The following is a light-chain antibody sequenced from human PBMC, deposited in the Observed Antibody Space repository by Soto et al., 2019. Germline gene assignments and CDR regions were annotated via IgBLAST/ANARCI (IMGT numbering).Light chain of an antibody. CDR3: QQYGSTPPWT. CDR2: GAS. V-gene: IGKV3-20*01. CDR1: QSVRSTS. J-gene: IGKJ1*01. Sequence: DIVLTQSRGTLSLSPGEKATLSCGAIQSVRSTSLAWYQQKPGQTPRLLIYGASSRATGIPDRFSGRGSGTDFTLTISRLEPEDFAVYYCQQYGSTPPWTFGQGTKVDIK.